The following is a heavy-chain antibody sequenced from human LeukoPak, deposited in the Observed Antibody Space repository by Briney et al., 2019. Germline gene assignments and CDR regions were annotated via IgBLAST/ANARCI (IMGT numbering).Heavy chain of an antibody. CDR2: IYYSGST. CDR3: ATMARGSYYSDY. CDR1: GGSIRNYY. D-gene: IGHD1-26*01. J-gene: IGHJ4*02. Sequence: SETLSLTCTVSGGSIRNYYWSWIRQPPGKGLEWIGYIYYSGSTNYNPSLKSRVTISVDTSKNQFSLKLSSVTAADTAVYYCATMARGSYYSDYWGQGTLVTVSS. V-gene: IGHV4-59*01.